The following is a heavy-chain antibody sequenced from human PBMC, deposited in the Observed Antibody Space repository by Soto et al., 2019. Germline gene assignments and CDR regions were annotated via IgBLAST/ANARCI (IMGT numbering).Heavy chain of an antibody. CDR2: ISYDGSNK. CDR1: GFTFSSYA. Sequence: PGGSLRLSCAASGFTFSSYAVHWVRQAPGKGLEWVAVISYDGSNKYYADSVKGRFTISRDNSKNTLYLQMNSLRAEDTAVYYCARGTAMVMLLGDYWGQGTLVTVSS. V-gene: IGHV3-30-3*01. D-gene: IGHD5-18*01. CDR3: ARGTAMVMLLGDY. J-gene: IGHJ4*02.